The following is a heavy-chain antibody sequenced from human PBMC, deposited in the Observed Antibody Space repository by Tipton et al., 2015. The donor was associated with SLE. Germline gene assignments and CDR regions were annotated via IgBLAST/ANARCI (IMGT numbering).Heavy chain of an antibody. J-gene: IGHJ6*02. D-gene: IGHD3-16*01. CDR3: ARLWGSYSGMDV. CDR1: GGSISSHC. V-gene: IGHV4-59*11. CDR2: IYYSGST. Sequence: TLSLTCTVSGGSISSHCWSWIRQPPGKGLEWIGYIYYSGSTNYNPSLKSRVTISVDTSKNQFSLKLSSVTAADTAVYYCARLWGSYSGMDVWGQGTTVTVSS.